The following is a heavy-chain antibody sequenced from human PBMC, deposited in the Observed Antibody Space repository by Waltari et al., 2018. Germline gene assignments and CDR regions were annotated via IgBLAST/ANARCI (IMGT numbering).Heavy chain of an antibody. J-gene: IGHJ4*02. CDR3: ARGSPVVPAAMDY. V-gene: IGHV1-2*02. CDR2: INPNSGGT. Sequence: QVQLVQSGAEVKKPGASVKVSCTASGYTFTGSYMHWVRQAPGQGLEWMGRINPNSGGTNYAQKFQGRVTMTRDTSISTAYMELSRLRSDDTAVYYCARGSPVVPAAMDYWGQGTLVTVSS. CDR1: GYTFTGSY. D-gene: IGHD2-2*01.